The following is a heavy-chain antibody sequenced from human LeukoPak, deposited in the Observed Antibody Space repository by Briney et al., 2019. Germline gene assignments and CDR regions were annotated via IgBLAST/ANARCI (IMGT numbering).Heavy chain of an antibody. Sequence: GGSLRLSCAASGFTFSSYGMHWVRQAPGKGLIWVSRIDGDESATYYGDSVKGRFTISRDNAKNTLYLQMNSLRVEDTAVYYCVRTHSSRYYYFDSWGQGTLVAVSS. CDR2: IDGDESAT. J-gene: IGHJ4*02. CDR3: VRTHSSRYYYFDS. V-gene: IGHV3-74*01. CDR1: GFTFSSYG. D-gene: IGHD3-22*01.